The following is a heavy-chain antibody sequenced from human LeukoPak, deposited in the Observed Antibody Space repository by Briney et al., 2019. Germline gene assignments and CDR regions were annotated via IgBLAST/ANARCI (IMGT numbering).Heavy chain of an antibody. J-gene: IGHJ3*02. V-gene: IGHV4-39*07. CDR2: IYYSGST. Sequence: SETLSLTCTVSGGSISSSSYYWGWIRQPPGKGLEWIGSIYYSGSTYYNPSLKSRVTISVDTSKNQFSLKLSSVTAADTAVYYCARDADYGDYKGAFDIWGQGTMVTVSS. CDR3: ARDADYGDYKGAFDI. CDR1: GGSISSSSYY. D-gene: IGHD4-17*01.